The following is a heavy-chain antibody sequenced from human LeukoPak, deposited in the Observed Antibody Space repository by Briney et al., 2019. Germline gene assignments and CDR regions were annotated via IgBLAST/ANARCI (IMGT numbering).Heavy chain of an antibody. J-gene: IGHJ4*02. CDR3: ARRDYGDLLDY. V-gene: IGHV4-4*02. CDR1: GVSISSSNW. Sequence: SETLSLTCAVSGVSISSSNWWTWVPQPPGKVEEWIGYIYYSGSTKYNPSLKSRVTISVDTSKNQFSLKLSSVTAADTAVYYCARRDYGDLLDYWGQGTLVTVSS. CDR2: IYYSGST. D-gene: IGHD4-17*01.